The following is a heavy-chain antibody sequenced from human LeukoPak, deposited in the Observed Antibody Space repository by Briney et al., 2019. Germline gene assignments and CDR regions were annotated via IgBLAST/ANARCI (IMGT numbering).Heavy chain of an antibody. D-gene: IGHD2-15*01. CDR1: GFTFKKNG. Sequence: PGGSLRLSCAASGFTFKKNGMKWVRQAPGKGGEGVSLITGSGSSTFYAVSVKGRFSISRYNSKNTLYLEMNGLRAEDTAMYYFAKNRYCSGNTCFKDAFDIWGQGTMVTVSS. V-gene: IGHV3-23*01. J-gene: IGHJ3*02. CDR3: AKNRYCSGNTCFKDAFDI. CDR2: ITGSGSST.